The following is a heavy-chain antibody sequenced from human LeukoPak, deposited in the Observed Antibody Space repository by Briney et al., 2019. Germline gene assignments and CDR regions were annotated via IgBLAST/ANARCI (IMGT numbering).Heavy chain of an antibody. Sequence: FSSYTMNWVRQSPGKGLEWIGEIDHSGTTNNNPSLKGRVTLSVDTSKNQISLKLSSVTAADTAVYYCARPTYRSGTGGFDYWGQGTLVTVSS. CDR2: IDHSGTT. D-gene: IGHD3-3*01. V-gene: IGHV4-34*01. CDR3: ARPTYRSGTGGFDY. J-gene: IGHJ4*02. CDR1: FSSYT.